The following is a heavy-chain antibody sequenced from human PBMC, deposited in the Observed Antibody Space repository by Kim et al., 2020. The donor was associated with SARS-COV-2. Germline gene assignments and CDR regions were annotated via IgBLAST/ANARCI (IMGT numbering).Heavy chain of an antibody. V-gene: IGHV4-39*01. D-gene: IGHD1-26*01. CDR2: IYYSGST. CDR3: ASGLSGSYYSWFDP. J-gene: IGHJ5*02. CDR1: GGSISSSSYY. Sequence: SETLSLTCTVSGGSISSSSYYWVWIRQPPGKGLEWIGSIYYSGSTYYNPSLKSRVTISVDTSKNQFSLKLSSVTAADTAVYYCASGLSGSYYSWFDPWGQGTLVTVSS.